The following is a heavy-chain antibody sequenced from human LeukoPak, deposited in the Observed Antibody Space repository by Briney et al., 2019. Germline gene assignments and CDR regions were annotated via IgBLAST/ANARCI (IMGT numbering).Heavy chain of an antibody. D-gene: IGHD3-9*01. CDR1: GLYA. CDR3: ARGLRYFDWLLNY. V-gene: IGHV3-33*05. Sequence: PGGSLRLSCAASGLYAVHWVRQAPGKGLEWVAIMSYEGNNIFYANSVKGRFTISRDNSKNTVYLQMNTLGAEDTAVYYCARGLRYFDWLLNYWGQGTLVTVSS. CDR2: MSYEGNNI. J-gene: IGHJ4*02.